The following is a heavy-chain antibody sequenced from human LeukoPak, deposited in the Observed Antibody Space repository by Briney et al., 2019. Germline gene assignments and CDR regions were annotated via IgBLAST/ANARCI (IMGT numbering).Heavy chain of an antibody. CDR1: GFTFDDYA. CDR3: ARGPGSSGSYYVPDY. J-gene: IGHJ4*02. V-gene: IGHV3-9*01. CDR2: ISWNSGSI. Sequence: PGGSLRLSCAASGFTFDDYAMHWVRQAPGKGLKWVSGISWNSGSIGYADSVKGRFTISRDNAKNSLYLQMNSLRAEDTALYYCARGPGSSGSYYVPDYWGQGTLVTVSS. D-gene: IGHD1-26*01.